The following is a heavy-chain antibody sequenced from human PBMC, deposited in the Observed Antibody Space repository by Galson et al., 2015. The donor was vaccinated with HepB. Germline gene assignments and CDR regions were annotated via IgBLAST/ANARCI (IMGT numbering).Heavy chain of an antibody. CDR1: GYTFSSYW. CDR2: IYPGDSET. V-gene: IGHV5-51*01. CDR3: ARRYYAFVWGSYRPKGWFDP. J-gene: IGHJ5*02. Sequence: QSGAEVKKSGESLKISCKGLGYTFSSYWIAWVRQKPGKGLELMGIIYPGDSETRYSPSFQGQVTISVDKSLSTAYLQWSSLKATDTAIYYCARRYYAFVWGSYRPKGWFDPWGQGTLVTVSS. D-gene: IGHD3-16*02.